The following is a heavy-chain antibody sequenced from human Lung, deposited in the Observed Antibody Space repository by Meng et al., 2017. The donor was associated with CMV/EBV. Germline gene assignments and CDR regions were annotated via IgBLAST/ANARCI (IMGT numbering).Heavy chain of an antibody. J-gene: IGHJ4*02. Sequence: QVSRQGAGAGQARPSGTLSCTSSGYGGTIRGSSWWSWVRQPAGKGMEWIGEIYHSGSTEYNPQLKIRVTTSVAKSKNQFALKMSSVTAADADVYYCESFPPPGQQWLVTDYWGQGTLVTVSS. CDR1: GGTIRGSSW. CDR2: IYHSGST. CDR3: ESFPPPGQQWLVTDY. V-gene: IGHV4-4*02. D-gene: IGHD6-19*01.